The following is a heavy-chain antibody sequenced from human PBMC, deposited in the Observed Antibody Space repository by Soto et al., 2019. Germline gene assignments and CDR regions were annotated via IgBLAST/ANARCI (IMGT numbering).Heavy chain of an antibody. CDR1: GYSFTSYW. D-gene: IGHD3-10*01. J-gene: IGHJ6*02. CDR3: ARLPWGQGSGSEFDGMGV. Sequence: GESLKISCKGSGYSFTSYWISWVRQMPGKGLEWMGRIDPSDSYTNYSPSFQGHVTISADKSISTAYLQWSSLKASDTAMYYCARLPWGQGSGSEFDGMGVWGQGTTVTVSS. V-gene: IGHV5-10-1*01. CDR2: IDPSDSYT.